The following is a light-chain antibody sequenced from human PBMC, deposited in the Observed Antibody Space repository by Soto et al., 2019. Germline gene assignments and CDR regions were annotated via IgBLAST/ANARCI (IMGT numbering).Light chain of an antibody. CDR3: KQYNSYWT. J-gene: IGKJ1*01. Sequence: DIQMTQSPSTLSASVGDRVTITCRASQSISSWLAWYQQKPGKAPKLLIYKASSLESGVPSRFSGSGSGTDFTLTINSLQPDDYATYYCKQYNSYWTFGQGTKVEIK. CDR2: KAS. V-gene: IGKV1-5*03. CDR1: QSISSW.